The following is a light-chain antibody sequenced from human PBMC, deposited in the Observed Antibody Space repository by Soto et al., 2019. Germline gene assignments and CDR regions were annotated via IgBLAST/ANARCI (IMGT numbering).Light chain of an antibody. CDR1: QSVSSY. V-gene: IGKV3-11*01. CDR2: DAS. J-gene: IGKJ1*01. CDR3: QQRSNWLWT. Sequence: EIVLTQSPSTLSLSVGERATISCRASQSVSSYLAWYQQKPGQAPRLLIYDASNWPTGIPARFSGSGSGTDFTLTISSLEPEDFAVYYCQQRSNWLWTFGQGTKVDIK.